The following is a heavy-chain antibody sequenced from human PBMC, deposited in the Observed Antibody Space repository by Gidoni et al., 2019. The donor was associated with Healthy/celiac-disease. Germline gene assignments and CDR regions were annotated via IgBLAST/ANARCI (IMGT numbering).Heavy chain of an antibody. CDR2: ISYDGSNK. CDR3: ARDDIVMAGFDY. V-gene: IGHV3-30*04. CDR1: GVTVSSYP. Sequence: QVQLVESGGRVAQPGRSLRVVCAASGVTVSSYPIQGVRPAPGKGLAWVAVISYDGSNKYYADSVKGRFTISRDNSKNMLYLQMNNLRTEDTAVYYCARDDIVMAGFDYWGQGTLVTVSS. J-gene: IGHJ4*02. D-gene: IGHD6-19*01.